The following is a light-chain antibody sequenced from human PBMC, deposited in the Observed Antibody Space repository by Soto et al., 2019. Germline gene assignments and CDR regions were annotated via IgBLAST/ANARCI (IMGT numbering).Light chain of an antibody. J-gene: IGLJ2*01. CDR2: GNS. V-gene: IGLV1-40*01. Sequence: QSVLTQPPSVSGAPGQRVTISCTGSSSKIGAGYDVHWYQQLPGTAPKLLIYGNSNRPSGVPDRLSGSKSGTSASLAITGLQAEDEADYHCQAYDSSLSGYVVFGGGTQLTVL. CDR1: SSKIGAGYD. CDR3: QAYDSSLSGYVV.